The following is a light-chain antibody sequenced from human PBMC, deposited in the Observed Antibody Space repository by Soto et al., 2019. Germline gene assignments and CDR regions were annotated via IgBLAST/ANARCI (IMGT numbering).Light chain of an antibody. Sequence: EIVLTQSPGTLSLSPGERATLSCRASQSVPSNYLAWYQQKPGQAPRLLIYGASSRATGIPDRFSGSGSGTDFTLTISRLEPKDFAVYYCHQYASSPQSFGQGTKVDIK. J-gene: IGKJ1*01. V-gene: IGKV3-20*01. CDR1: QSVPSNY. CDR3: HQYASSPQS. CDR2: GAS.